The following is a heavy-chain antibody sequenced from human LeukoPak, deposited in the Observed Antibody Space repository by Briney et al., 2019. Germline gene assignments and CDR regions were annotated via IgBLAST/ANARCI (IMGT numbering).Heavy chain of an antibody. J-gene: IGHJ4*02. V-gene: IGHV4-61*05. CDR2: IYYSGST. CDR1: GGSISSSSYY. D-gene: IGHD3-10*01. Sequence: PSETLSLTCTVSGGSISSSSYYWGWIRQPPGKGLEWIGYIYYSGSTNYNPSLKSRVTISVDTSKNQFSLKLSSVTAADTAVYYCARAQIYGSGSYDDYWGQGTLVTVSS. CDR3: ARAQIYGSGSYDDY.